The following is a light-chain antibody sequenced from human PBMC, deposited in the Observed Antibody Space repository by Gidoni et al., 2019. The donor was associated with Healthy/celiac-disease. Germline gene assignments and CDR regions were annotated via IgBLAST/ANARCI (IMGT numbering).Light chain of an antibody. CDR3: QQYNNWPPPIT. V-gene: IGKV3-15*01. Sequence: EIVMTQSPATLSVSPGERATLSCRASQSVSRNLAWYQQKPGQSPRLLIYGASTRATGIPARFSGSGSGTEFTLTISSLQSEDFAVYYCQQYNNWPPPITFXXXTRLEIK. J-gene: IGKJ5*01. CDR1: QSVSRN. CDR2: GAS.